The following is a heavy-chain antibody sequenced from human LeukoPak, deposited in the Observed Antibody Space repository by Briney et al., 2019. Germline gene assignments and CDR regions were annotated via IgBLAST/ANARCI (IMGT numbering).Heavy chain of an antibody. CDR2: VNPSGGST. J-gene: IGHJ3*02. D-gene: IGHD3-9*01. CDR3: ARVGSYYYDILTGYRDAFDI. V-gene: IGHV1-46*01. CDR1: GYTFTSYY. Sequence: ASVKVSCKASGYTFTSYYMHWVRQAPGQGLEWMGIVNPSGGSTSYAQKFQGRVTMTTDTSTTTAYMELRSLRSDDTAVYYCARVGSYYYDILTGYRDAFDIWGQGTMVTVSS.